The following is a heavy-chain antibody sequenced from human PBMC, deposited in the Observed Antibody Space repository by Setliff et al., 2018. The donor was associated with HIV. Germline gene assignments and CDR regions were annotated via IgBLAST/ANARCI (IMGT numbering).Heavy chain of an antibody. CDR1: GGSISSYY. J-gene: IGHJ4*02. V-gene: IGHV4-59*08. CDR2: IFYTGRT. CDR3: ARGVNFDY. Sequence: SETLSLTCSVSGGSISSYYWSWIRQPPGKGLEWIGYIFYTGRTNYNPSLKGRVTISVDTSKNQFSLRLRSVTAADTALYYCARGVNFDYWGQGTQVTVSS. D-gene: IGHD3-3*01.